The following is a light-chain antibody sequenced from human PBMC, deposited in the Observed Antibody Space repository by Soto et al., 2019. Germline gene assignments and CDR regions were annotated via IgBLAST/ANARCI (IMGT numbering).Light chain of an antibody. J-gene: IGLJ2*01. Sequence: QSALTQPPSASGSPGQSVTISCTGTSSDVGGYKYVSWYQQHPGKAPKLMIFEVHKRPSGVPDRLSGSKSDNTASLTVSGLQAEDDAYYYCSSYGGTNNLLFGGGTKLTVL. CDR2: EVH. V-gene: IGLV2-8*01. CDR1: SSDVGGYKY. CDR3: SSYGGTNNLL.